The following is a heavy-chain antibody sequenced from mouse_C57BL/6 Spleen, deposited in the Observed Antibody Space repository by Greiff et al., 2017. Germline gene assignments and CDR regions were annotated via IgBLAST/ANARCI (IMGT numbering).Heavy chain of an antibody. J-gene: IGHJ4*01. Sequence: EVQGVESGGGLVQPGGSMKLSCVASGFTFSNYWMNWVRQSPEKGLEWVAQIRLKSDNYATHYAESVKGRFTISRDDSKSSVYLQMNNLRAEDTGIYYCTGIWGTGAMDYWGQGTSVTVSS. CDR3: TGIWGTGAMDY. D-gene: IGHD2-14*01. CDR1: GFTFSNYW. CDR2: IRLKSDNYAT. V-gene: IGHV6-3*01.